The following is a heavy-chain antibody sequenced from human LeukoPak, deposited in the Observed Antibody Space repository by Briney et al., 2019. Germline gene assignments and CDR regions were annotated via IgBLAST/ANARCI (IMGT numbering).Heavy chain of an antibody. Sequence: GGSLRLSCAASGFTFSSYWVSWVRQAPGKGLEWVANIKQDGSEKYYVDSVKGRFTISRDNAKNSLYLQMNSLRAEDTAVYYCARGRFLLDYWGQGTLVTVSS. CDR1: GFTFSSYW. J-gene: IGHJ4*02. D-gene: IGHD3-16*01. V-gene: IGHV3-7*03. CDR2: IKQDGSEK. CDR3: ARGRFLLDY.